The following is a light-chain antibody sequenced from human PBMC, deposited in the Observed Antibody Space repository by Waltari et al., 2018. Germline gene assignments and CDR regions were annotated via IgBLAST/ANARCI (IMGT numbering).Light chain of an antibody. CDR1: GSNIGAGFD. V-gene: IGLV1-40*01. CDR2: VNN. CDR3: QSYDSSLTGSWV. J-gene: IGLJ3*02. Sequence: QSVLTQPPSVSADPGQRVTIYCTGSGSNIGAGFDVHWSQQLPGPPPKLLVYVNNGRSSGFHDRFSASKSGTSASLAITGIQAEDEADYYCQSYDSSLTGSWVFGGGTKLTVL.